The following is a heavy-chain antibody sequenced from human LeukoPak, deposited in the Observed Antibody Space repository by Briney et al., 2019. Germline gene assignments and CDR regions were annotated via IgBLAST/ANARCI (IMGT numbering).Heavy chain of an antibody. CDR2: MNPNSGNT. D-gene: IGHD6-6*01. J-gene: IGHJ6*03. V-gene: IGHV1-8*03. Sequence: GASVKVSCKASGYTFTSYDINWARQATGQGLEWMGWMNPNSGNTGYAQKFQGRVTITRNTSISTAYMELSSLRSEDTAVYYCARAPPYSSSSNYMDVWGKGTTVTVSS. CDR3: ARAPPYSSSSNYMDV. CDR1: GYTFTSYD.